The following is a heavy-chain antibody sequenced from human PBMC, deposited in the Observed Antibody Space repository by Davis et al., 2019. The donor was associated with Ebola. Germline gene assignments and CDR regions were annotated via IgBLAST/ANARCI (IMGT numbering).Heavy chain of an antibody. D-gene: IGHD6-19*01. Sequence: GESLKISCAASGFSVSDYYMSWVRQAPGKGLEWVSIIYSAGHTYYADTVKGRFTISRDNSRNTLCLQMDSLRVEDTAVYYCARDQLHRSGPPGNWYFDLWARGTLVTVSS. CDR2: IYSAGHT. V-gene: IGHV3-53*01. CDR3: ARDQLHRSGPPGNWYFDL. J-gene: IGHJ2*01. CDR1: GFSVSDYY.